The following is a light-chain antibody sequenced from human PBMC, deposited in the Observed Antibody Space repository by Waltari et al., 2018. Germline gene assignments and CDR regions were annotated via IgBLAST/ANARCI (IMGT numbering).Light chain of an antibody. Sequence: FMLTQPHSVSESPGKTVTISSTRTSANIATNYVQWYQQRPGSAPTKVIYEDNQRPSGVPDRFSGSIDSSSNSASLIISGLKAEDEADYYCQSFDSSHVVFGGGTKLTVL. CDR2: EDN. J-gene: IGLJ2*01. CDR3: QSFDSSHVV. V-gene: IGLV6-57*03. CDR1: SANIATNY.